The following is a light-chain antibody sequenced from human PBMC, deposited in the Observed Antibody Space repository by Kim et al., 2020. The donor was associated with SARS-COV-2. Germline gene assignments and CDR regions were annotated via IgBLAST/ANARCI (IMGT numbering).Light chain of an antibody. Sequence: DIQMTQSPSSVSASVGDRVTITCRASHGVSSRLAWYLQKAGKAPKLLMYAASSLQSGVPSRFSGSGSGTDFTLTINTLQPEDFATYYCQQANSFPFTFGPGTKVDIK. CDR3: QQANSFPFT. V-gene: IGKV1-12*02. J-gene: IGKJ3*01. CDR1: HGVSSR. CDR2: AAS.